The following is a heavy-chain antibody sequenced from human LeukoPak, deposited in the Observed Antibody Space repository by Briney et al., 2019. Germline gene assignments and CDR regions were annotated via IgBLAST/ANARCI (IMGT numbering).Heavy chain of an antibody. V-gene: IGHV4-39*02. CDR1: GGPITSSSSY. CDR3: ASGTFDDYGDYDRGDYFDH. D-gene: IGHD4-17*01. Sequence: PSETLSLTCTVSGGPITSSSSYWGRVRQPPGKGPEWIGSIYYGGLTYDNPSLKSRVSISVDPAKSHFSLKVTSVTAADTAVYYCASGTFDDYGDYDRGDYFDHWSQGTLVTVPS. J-gene: IGHJ4*02. CDR2: IYYGGLT.